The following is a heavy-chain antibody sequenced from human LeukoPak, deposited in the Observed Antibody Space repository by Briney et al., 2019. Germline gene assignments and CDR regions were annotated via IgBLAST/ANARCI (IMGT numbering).Heavy chain of an antibody. Sequence: PGGSLRLSCAASGFSFSGYWITWVRQAPGKGLEWVSGISNSGGSTYYADSVKGRFTISRDNSKNTLYLQMNSLRAEDTAVYYCAKETSSSFDYWGQGTLVTVSS. D-gene: IGHD6-6*01. J-gene: IGHJ4*02. CDR2: ISNSGGST. V-gene: IGHV3-23*01. CDR3: AKETSSSFDY. CDR1: GFSFSGYW.